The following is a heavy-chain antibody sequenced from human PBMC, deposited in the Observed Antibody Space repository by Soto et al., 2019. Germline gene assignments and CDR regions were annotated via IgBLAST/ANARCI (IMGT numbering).Heavy chain of an antibody. CDR3: ASAVAGHMNWFDP. CDR1: GFTFSSYG. V-gene: IGHV3-33*01. J-gene: IGHJ5*02. Sequence: ESGGGVVQPGRSLRLSCAASGFTFSSYGMHWVRQAPGKGLEWVAVIWYDGSNKYYADSVKGRFTISRDNSKNTLYLQMNSLRAEDTAVYYCASAVAGHMNWFDPWGQGTLVTVSS. CDR2: IWYDGSNK. D-gene: IGHD6-19*01.